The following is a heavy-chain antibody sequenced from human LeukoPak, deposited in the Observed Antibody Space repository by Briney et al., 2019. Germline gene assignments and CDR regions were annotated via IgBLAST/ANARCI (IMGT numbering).Heavy chain of an antibody. CDR3: AKDGLYFDGSTHIYYFDS. V-gene: IGHV3-23*01. Sequence: GGSLRLSCAAPGFSFGGYAMTWVRQAPGKGLEWVSSITYNGAATYYLDSVKARFTISRDNSRSTLYLQMDSLTAEDTALYYCAKDGLYFDGSTHIYYFDSWGQGTLVAVSS. CDR1: GFSFGGYA. D-gene: IGHD3-9*01. CDR2: ITYNGAAT. J-gene: IGHJ4*02.